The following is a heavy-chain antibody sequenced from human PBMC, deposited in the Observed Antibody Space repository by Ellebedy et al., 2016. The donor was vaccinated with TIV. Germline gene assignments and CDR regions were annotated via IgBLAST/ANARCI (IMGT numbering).Heavy chain of an antibody. Sequence: PGGSLRLSCTASGFTFGDYSVSWFRQAPGKGLEWVGFIRTKAYGGTTEYAASVKGRFTISRDGSKSIAYLQMNSLKTEDTAVYYCTRIVRLNTGYDYDAFDIWGQGTMVTVSS. V-gene: IGHV3-49*01. CDR2: IRTKAYGGTT. CDR3: TRIVRLNTGYDYDAFDI. CDR1: GFTFGDYS. J-gene: IGHJ3*02. D-gene: IGHD5-12*01.